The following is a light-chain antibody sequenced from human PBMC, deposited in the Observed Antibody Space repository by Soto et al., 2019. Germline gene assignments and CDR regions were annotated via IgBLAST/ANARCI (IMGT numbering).Light chain of an antibody. CDR3: QQYNNWPPLT. J-gene: IGKJ4*01. CDR1: QSVSSS. CDR2: GAS. Sequence: EIVLTQSPATLSVSPGETATLSCRASQSVSSSLAWYQQKSGRAPSLLIYGASTRATGIPARFSGSGSGTEFALTISSLQSEDFAVYYCQQYNNWPPLTFGGGTKVDIK. V-gene: IGKV3-15*01.